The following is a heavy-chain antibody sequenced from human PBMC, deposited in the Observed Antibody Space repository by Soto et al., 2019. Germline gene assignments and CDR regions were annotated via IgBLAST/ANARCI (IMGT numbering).Heavy chain of an antibody. Sequence: PSETLSLTCAVSGYSTSSSNWWGWIRQPPGKGLEWIGYIYYSGSTYYNPSLKSRVAMSVDTSKNQFSLKLSSVTAVDTAVYYCARKKDSSGYWDWGQGTLVTVSS. CDR1: GYSTSSSNW. V-gene: IGHV4-28*01. CDR3: ARKKDSSGYWD. CDR2: IYYSGST. J-gene: IGHJ4*02. D-gene: IGHD3-22*01.